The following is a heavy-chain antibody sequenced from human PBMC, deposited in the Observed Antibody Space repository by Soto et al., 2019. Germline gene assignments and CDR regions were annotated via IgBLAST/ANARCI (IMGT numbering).Heavy chain of an antibody. CDR2: IIPIFGTA. V-gene: IGHV1-69*13. D-gene: IGHD2-2*01. J-gene: IGHJ6*02. CDR3: ARDLGYCSSTSCSEYYYYGMDV. CDR1: GGTFSSYA. Sequence: ASVKVSCKASGGTFSSYAISWVRQAPGQGLEWMGGIIPIFGTANYAQKFQGRVTITADESTSTAYMELSSLRSEDTAVYYCARDLGYCSSTSCSEYYYYGMDVWGQGTTVTVSS.